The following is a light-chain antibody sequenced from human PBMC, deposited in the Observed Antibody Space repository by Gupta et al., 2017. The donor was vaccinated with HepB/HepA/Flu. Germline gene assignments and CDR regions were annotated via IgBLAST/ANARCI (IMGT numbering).Light chain of an antibody. CDR2: DAS. Sequence: EIVLTHSPGTLSLSPGDSATLPCRASQSVSSSYLAWYHHKPGQTPRLLIYDASTRATGIPDRFSGSGSGTDFTLTISRLEPEDFAVYYCLQYGNSPYNFGQGTKLEIK. CDR3: LQYGNSPYN. J-gene: IGKJ2*01. CDR1: QSVSSSY. V-gene: IGKV3-20*01.